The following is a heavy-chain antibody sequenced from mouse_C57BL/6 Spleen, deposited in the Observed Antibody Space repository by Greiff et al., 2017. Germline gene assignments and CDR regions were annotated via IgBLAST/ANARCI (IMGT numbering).Heavy chain of an antibody. CDR1: GFTFSDYG. D-gene: IGHD1-1*02. CDR2: ISSGSSTI. V-gene: IGHV5-17*01. Sequence: EVQRVESGGGLVKPGGSLKLSCAASGFTFSDYGMHWVRQAPEKGLEWVAYISSGSSTIYDAATVKGRVTISRDNAKNTLFLQMTSLRSEDTAMYYCARDYDGSYDYAMDYWGQGTSVTVSS. J-gene: IGHJ4*01. CDR3: ARDYDGSYDYAMDY.